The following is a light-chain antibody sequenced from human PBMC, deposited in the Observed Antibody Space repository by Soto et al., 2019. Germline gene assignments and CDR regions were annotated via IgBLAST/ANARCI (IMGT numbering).Light chain of an antibody. CDR1: NIGSKG. V-gene: IGLV3-21*02. CDR3: QVWDSSSDHYV. CDR2: DDS. Sequence: SYELTQPPSVSVAPGQTARITCGGNNIGSKGVHWYQQKPGQAPVLVVYDDSDRPSGIPERSSGSNSGNTATLTISRVEAGDEADYYCQVWDSSSDHYVFGTGTKVTV. J-gene: IGLJ1*01.